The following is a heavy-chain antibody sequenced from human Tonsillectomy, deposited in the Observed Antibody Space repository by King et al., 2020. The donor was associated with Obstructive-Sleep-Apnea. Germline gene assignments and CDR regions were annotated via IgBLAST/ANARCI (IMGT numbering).Heavy chain of an antibody. V-gene: IGHV3-23*04. D-gene: IGHD6-13*01. CDR1: GFTFSSYA. CDR3: AKVAILRGSSWPLDY. Sequence: VQLVESGGGLVQPGGSLRLSCAASGFTFSSYAMSWVRQAPGKGLGWVSAISGSGGSSYYADSWNDRFTISSDNSKNTLYLQMNSLCAEDTAVYYCAKVAILRGSSWPLDYWGQGTLVTVSS. CDR2: ISGSGGSS. J-gene: IGHJ4*02.